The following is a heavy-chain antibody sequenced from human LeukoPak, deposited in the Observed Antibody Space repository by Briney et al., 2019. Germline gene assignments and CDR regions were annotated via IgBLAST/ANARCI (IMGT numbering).Heavy chain of an antibody. J-gene: IGHJ4*02. CDR1: GFTFSSYA. V-gene: IGHV3-21*01. CDR3: AREPVAGTAPR. D-gene: IGHD6-19*01. CDR2: ISSSSTYI. Sequence: GGSLRLSCAASGFTFSSYAMSWVRQAPGKGLEWVSSISSSSTYIYYADSVKGRFAISRDNAKNSLYLQMNSLTAEDTAVYYCAREPVAGTAPRWGQGTLVTVSS.